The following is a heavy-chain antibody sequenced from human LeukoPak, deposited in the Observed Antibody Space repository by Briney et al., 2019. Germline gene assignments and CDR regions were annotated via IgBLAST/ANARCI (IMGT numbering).Heavy chain of an antibody. CDR3: VKESGFMVAPNSAFDI. CDR2: ISRNGGST. Sequence: GGSLRLSCSASGFTFNSYPVHWVRQAPGKGLEYVSGISRNGGSTYYADSVEGRFTIPRDNSKNTLYLQMSSLRAEDTAVYYCVKESGFMVAPNSAFDIWGQGTMVTVSS. D-gene: IGHD4/OR15-4a*01. CDR1: GFTFNSYP. J-gene: IGHJ3*02. V-gene: IGHV3-64D*06.